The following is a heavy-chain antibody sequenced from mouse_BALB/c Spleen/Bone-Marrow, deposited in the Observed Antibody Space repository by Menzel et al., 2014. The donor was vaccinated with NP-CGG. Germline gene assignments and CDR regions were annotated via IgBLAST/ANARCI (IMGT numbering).Heavy chain of an antibody. CDR3: ARSRGNWDDFDY. CDR1: GFTFSSFG. J-gene: IGHJ2*01. Sequence: EVQLVESGGGLVQPGGSRKLSCAVSGFTFSSFGMHWVRQAPEKGLEWVAYISSGSTSIFYAYTLKGRFTISRDNPKNTLFLQMTSLRSEDTAMYYCARSRGNWDDFDYWGQGTTLTVSS. D-gene: IGHD4-1*01. CDR2: ISSGSTSI. V-gene: IGHV5-17*02.